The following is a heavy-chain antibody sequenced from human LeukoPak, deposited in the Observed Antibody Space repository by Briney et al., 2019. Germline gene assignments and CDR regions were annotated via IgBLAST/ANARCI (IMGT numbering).Heavy chain of an antibody. CDR3: ARAYDEPDDAFDI. CDR2: MNPNSGNT. V-gene: IGHV1-8*01. CDR1: GYTFTSYD. Sequence: ASVKASCKASGYTFTSYDINWVRQATGQGLEWMGWMNPNSGNTGYAQKFQGRVTMTRNTSISTAYMELSSLRSEDTAVYYCARAYDEPDDAFDIWGQGTMVTVSS. J-gene: IGHJ3*02. D-gene: IGHD1-14*01.